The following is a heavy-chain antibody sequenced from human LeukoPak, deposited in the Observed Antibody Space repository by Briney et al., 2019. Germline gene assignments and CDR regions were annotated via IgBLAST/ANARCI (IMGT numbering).Heavy chain of an antibody. J-gene: IGHJ6*02. V-gene: IGHV4-34*01. CDR3: ARDRSAMGLRYYYYGMDV. CDR2: INHSGST. CDR1: GGSFSGYY. D-gene: IGHD5-18*01. Sequence: SETLSLTCAVYGGSFSGYYWSWIRQPPGKGLEWIGEINHSGSTNYNPSLKSRVTISVDTSKNQFSLKLSSVTAADTAVYYCARDRSAMGLRYYYYGMDVWGQGTTVTVSS.